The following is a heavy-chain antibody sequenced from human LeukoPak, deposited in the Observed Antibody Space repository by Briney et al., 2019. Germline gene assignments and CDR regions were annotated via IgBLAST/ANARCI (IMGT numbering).Heavy chain of an antibody. CDR1: GGSISSDNYY. CDR3: ATLRSSGWTHAKSY. V-gene: IGHV4-39*01. J-gene: IGHJ4*02. D-gene: IGHD6-25*01. CDR2: IYDSGNT. Sequence: PSETLSLTCTVSGGSISSDNYYWSWIRQPPGKGLEWIASIYDSGNTYYNSSLKSRVTISIDTSENQFSLKLNSVTAADTAVYYCATLRSSGWTHAKSYWGEGTLVTVSS.